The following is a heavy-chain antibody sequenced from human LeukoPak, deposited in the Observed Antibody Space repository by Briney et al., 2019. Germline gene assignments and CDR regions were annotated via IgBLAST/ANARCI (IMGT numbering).Heavy chain of an antibody. CDR2: ISWNSGTI. V-gene: IGHV3-9*01. CDR1: GFTYDKYA. CDR3: ARAYKDRSLAGKKEFFQH. J-gene: IGHJ1*01. D-gene: IGHD6-19*01. Sequence: GGSLRLSCAASGFTYDKYAMNWVRQVPGKGLEWISLISWNSGTIGYEDSVKGRFTISRDNANNFLYLQMNSLRAEDTALYYCARAYKDRSLAGKKEFFQHWGQGTLVTVSS.